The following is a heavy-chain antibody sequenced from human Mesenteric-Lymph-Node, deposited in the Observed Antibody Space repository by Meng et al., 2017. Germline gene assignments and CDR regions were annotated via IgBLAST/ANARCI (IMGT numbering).Heavy chain of an antibody. Sequence: GESLKISCAASGFTFSSYWMHWVRQAPGKGLVWVSRINSDGSSTSYADSVKGRFTISRDNAKNTLYLQMNSLRAKDTAVYYCARKYSGNDGWHNFGYWGQGTRVTVSS. V-gene: IGHV3-74*01. D-gene: IGHD1-26*01. CDR1: GFTFSSYW. CDR2: INSDGSST. CDR3: ARKYSGNDGWHNFGY. J-gene: IGHJ4*02.